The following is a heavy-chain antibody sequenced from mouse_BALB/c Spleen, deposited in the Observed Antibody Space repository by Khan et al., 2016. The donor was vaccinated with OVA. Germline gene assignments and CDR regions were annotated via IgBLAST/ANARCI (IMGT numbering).Heavy chain of an antibody. CDR3: ARAVTITTVVATDFDY. V-gene: IGHV3-2*02. CDR2: ISHSGRT. CDR1: GYSITSDYA. Sequence: EVQLQESGPGLVKPSQSLSLTCTVTGYSITSDYAWNWIRQFPGNKLEWMGYISHSGRTSYNPSLKSRISITRDTSKNQSFLQLNSVTTEDTATYYCARAVTITTVVATDFDYWGQGTTLTVSS. J-gene: IGHJ2*01. D-gene: IGHD1-1*01.